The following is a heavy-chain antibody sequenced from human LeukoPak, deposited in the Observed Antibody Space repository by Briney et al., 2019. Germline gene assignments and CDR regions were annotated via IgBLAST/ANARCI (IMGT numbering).Heavy chain of an antibody. CDR3: ARAPGDYYYYYYAMDV. V-gene: IGHV3-21*01. Sequence: PGGSLRLSCAASGFTLSNYCMNWVRQAPGRGLEWVSSISSSSSYIYHADSVKGRFTISRDNAKNSLYLQMNSMRDEDTAVYYCARAPGDYYYYYYAMDVWGQGTTVTVSS. J-gene: IGHJ6*02. CDR1: GFTLSNYC. D-gene: IGHD4-17*01. CDR2: ISSSSSYI.